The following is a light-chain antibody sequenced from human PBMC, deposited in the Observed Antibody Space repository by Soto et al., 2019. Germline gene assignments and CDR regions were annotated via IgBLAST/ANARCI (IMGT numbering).Light chain of an antibody. J-gene: IGLJ1*01. CDR2: EVS. V-gene: IGLV2-14*01. Sequence: QSALTQPASVSGSPGQSITISCTGTSSDVGDYNFVSWYQQHPGKAPKLMICEVSHRPSGVSNRFSGSKSGSTASLTISGLQADDEADYYCNSYTSSNTLYVFGTGTKV. CDR3: NSYTSSNTLYV. CDR1: SSDVGDYNF.